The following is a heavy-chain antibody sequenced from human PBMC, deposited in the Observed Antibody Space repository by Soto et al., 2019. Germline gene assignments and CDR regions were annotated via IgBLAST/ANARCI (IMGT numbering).Heavy chain of an antibody. V-gene: IGHV3-74*03. J-gene: IGHJ3*01. CDR2: ISGDESST. CDR1: EFTFRSYW. D-gene: IGHD1-7*01. CDR3: ARSLPGTYGAFDL. Sequence: EVQLVDSGGGLVQPGGSLRLSCAASEFTFRSYWMHWVRQSPGKGLVWVSRISGDESSTTYADSVRGRFTISRDNAKNTVYLQIDSLGAEDTAVYYCARSLPGTYGAFDLWGQGTMVTVSS.